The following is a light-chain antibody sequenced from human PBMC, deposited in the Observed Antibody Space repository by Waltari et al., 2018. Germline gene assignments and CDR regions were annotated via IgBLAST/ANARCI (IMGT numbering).Light chain of an antibody. V-gene: IGLV1-40*01. Sequence: QSVLTQPPSVSGAPGQRVTISCTGSSSDIGARSVVHWYQQLPGTAPKLLIYGNSNRPSGVPDRFSGSKSGTSASLAITGLQAEDEADYYCQSYDNNLSAVFGGGTKLTVL. CDR1: SSDIGARSV. CDR3: QSYDNNLSAV. J-gene: IGLJ2*01. CDR2: GNS.